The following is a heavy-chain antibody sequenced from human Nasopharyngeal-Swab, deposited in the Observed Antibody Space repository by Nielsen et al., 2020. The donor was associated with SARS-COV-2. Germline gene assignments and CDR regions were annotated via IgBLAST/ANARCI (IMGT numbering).Heavy chain of an antibody. CDR2: ISGSGGST. J-gene: IGHJ6*02. V-gene: IGHV3-23*01. D-gene: IGHD6-19*01. CDR1: GFTFSSYA. Sequence: LSLTCAASGFTFSSYAMSWVRQAPGKGLEWVSAISGSGGSTYYADSVKGRFTISRDNSKSTLYLQMNSLRAEDTAVYYCAKDDRRSQWLVDYYYGMDVWGQGTTVTVSS. CDR3: AKDDRRSQWLVDYYYGMDV.